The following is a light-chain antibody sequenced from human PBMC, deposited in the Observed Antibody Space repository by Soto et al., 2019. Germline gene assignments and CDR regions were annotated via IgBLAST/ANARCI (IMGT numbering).Light chain of an antibody. CDR1: QSVSIN. V-gene: IGKV3-15*01. CDR3: QQYNNWPQT. Sequence: EIVLTQSPGILSLSPGERATLSCRASQSVSINLAWYQQKPGQAPRLLIYGASTRATGIPARFSGSGSGTEFTLTISSLQSEDFAVYYCQQYNNWPQTFGQGTKVDI. J-gene: IGKJ1*01. CDR2: GAS.